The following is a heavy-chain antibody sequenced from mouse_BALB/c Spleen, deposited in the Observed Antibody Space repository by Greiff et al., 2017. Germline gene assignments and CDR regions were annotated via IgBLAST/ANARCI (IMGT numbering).Heavy chain of an antibody. CDR3: ARSYGYSWFAY. CDR1: GYSITSDYA. J-gene: IGHJ3*01. D-gene: IGHD2-2*01. CDR2: ISYSGST. Sequence: VQLKESGPGLVKPSQSLSLTCTVTGYSITSDYAWNWIRQFPGNKLEWMRYISYSGSTSYNPSLKSRISITRDTSKNQFFLQLNSVTTEDTATYYCARSYGYSWFAYWGQGTLVTVSA. V-gene: IGHV3-2*02.